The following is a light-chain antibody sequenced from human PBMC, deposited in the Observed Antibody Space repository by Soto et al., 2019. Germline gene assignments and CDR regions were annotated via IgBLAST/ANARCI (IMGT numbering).Light chain of an antibody. V-gene: IGKV3D-15*01. CDR2: GAS. J-gene: IGKJ1*01. Sequence: EIVMPQSPATMSVSPGDGAPLSCRASQSVDSNLAWYQQKPGQTPRLLMYGASTRPTGIPARFSGSGSGTEFTLTISNLQPDEFATYYCQKYNRYPWTVGQGNKVDIK. CDR3: QKYNRYPWT. CDR1: QSVDSN.